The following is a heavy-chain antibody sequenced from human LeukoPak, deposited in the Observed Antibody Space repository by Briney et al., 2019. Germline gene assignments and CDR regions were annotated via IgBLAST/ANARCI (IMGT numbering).Heavy chain of an antibody. J-gene: IGHJ4*02. D-gene: IGHD3-10*01. V-gene: IGHV4-31*03. CDR3: ARDRDGSGRFDY. Sequence: SETLSLTCPVSGGSISSGGYYWSWIRQHPGKGLEWIGYIYYSGSTYYNPSLKSRVTISVDTSKNQFSLKLSSVTAADTAVYYCARDRDGSGRFDYWGQGTLVTVSS. CDR2: IYYSGST. CDR1: GGSISSGGYY.